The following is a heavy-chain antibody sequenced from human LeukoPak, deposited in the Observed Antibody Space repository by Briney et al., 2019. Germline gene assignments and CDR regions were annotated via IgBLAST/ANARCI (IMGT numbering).Heavy chain of an antibody. D-gene: IGHD5-24*01. V-gene: IGHV4-59*10. CDR2: IYSSGST. Sequence: SETLSLTCAVYGGSFSGYYWSWIRQPAGKGLEWIGRIYSSGSTNYNPSLKSRVTISLDTSKNQFSLKLSSVTAADTAVYYCARGKRWLQLRGYNWFDPWGQGTLVTVSS. CDR3: ARGKRWLQLRGYNWFDP. J-gene: IGHJ5*02. CDR1: GGSFSGYY.